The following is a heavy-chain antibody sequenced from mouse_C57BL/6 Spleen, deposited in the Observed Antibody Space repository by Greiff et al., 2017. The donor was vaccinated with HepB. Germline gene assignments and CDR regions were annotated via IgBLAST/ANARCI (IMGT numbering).Heavy chain of an antibody. V-gene: IGHV1-63*01. CDR3: ARGDYYYGSRRRYFDY. Sequence: VQLQQSGAELVRPGTSVKMSCKASGYTFTNYWIGWAKQRPGHGLEWIGDIYPGGGYTNYNEKFKGKATLTADKSSSTAYMQFSSLTSEDSAIYYCARGDYYYGSRRRYFDYWGQGTTLTVSS. D-gene: IGHD1-1*01. CDR1: GYTFTNYW. CDR2: IYPGGGYT. J-gene: IGHJ2*01.